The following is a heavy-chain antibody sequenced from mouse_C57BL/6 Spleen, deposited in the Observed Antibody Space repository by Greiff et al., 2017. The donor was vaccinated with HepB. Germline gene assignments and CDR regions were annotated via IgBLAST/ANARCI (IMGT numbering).Heavy chain of an antibody. J-gene: IGHJ2*01. Sequence: VQLKESGAELVRPGASVKLSCTASGFNIKDYYMHWVKQRPEQGLEWIGRIDPEDGDTEYAPKFQGKATMTADTSSNTAYLQLSSLTSEDTAVYYCTTGGRQLRLRNYFDYWGQGTTLTVSS. D-gene: IGHD3-2*02. V-gene: IGHV14-1*01. CDR1: GFNIKDYY. CDR2: IDPEDGDT. CDR3: TTGGRQLRLRNYFDY.